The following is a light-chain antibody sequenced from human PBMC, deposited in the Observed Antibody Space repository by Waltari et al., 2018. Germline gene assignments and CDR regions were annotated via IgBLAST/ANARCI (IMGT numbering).Light chain of an antibody. CDR1: QSLLYKSNNKNY. CDR3: QQYYSTPWT. J-gene: IGKJ1*01. CDR2: WAS. V-gene: IGKV4-1*01. Sequence: DIVMTQSPDSLAVSLGERATINCKSSQSLLYKSNNKNYLAWYQQKPGQPPKLLIYWASTRESGVPDRFSGSGSGTDFTLTISRLQAEDVAVYYCQQYYSTPWTFGQGTKVEVK.